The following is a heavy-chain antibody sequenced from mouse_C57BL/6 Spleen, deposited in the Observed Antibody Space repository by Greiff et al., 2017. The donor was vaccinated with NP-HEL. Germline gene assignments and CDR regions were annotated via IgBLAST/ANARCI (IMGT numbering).Heavy chain of an antibody. J-gene: IGHJ4*01. CDR3: APTTVPLYYAMDY. V-gene: IGHV1-22*01. CDR2: INPNNGGT. CDR1: GYTFTDYN. Sequence: VHVKQSGPELVKPGASVKMSCKASGYTFTDYNMHWVKQSHGKSLEWIGYINPNNGGTSYNQKFKGKATLTVNKSSSTAYMELRSLTSEDSAVYYCAPTTVPLYYAMDYWGQGTSVTVSS. D-gene: IGHD1-1*01.